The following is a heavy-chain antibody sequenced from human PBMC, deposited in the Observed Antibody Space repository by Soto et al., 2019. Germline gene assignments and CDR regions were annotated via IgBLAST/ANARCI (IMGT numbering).Heavy chain of an antibody. J-gene: IGHJ4*02. V-gene: IGHV1-3*01. Sequence: ASVKVSFKASGYTFTSYAMHWVRQAPGQRLEWMGWINAGNGNTKYSQKFQGRVTITRDTSASTAYMELSSLRSEDTAVYYCARPYDSSGYYYQYYFDYWGQGTLVTVS. CDR2: INAGNGNT. D-gene: IGHD3-22*01. CDR1: GYTFTSYA. CDR3: ARPYDSSGYYYQYYFDY.